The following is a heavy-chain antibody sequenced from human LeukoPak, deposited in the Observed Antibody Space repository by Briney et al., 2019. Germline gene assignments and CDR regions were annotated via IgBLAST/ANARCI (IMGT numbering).Heavy chain of an antibody. D-gene: IGHD6-19*01. Sequence: ASVKVSCKASGYTFTSYAMHWVRQAPGQRLEWMGWINAGNGNTKYSQKFQGRVTITRDTSASTAYMELSSLRSEDTAVYYCAGAYSSGWYVFDYWGQGTLVTVSS. J-gene: IGHJ4*02. V-gene: IGHV1-3*01. CDR2: INAGNGNT. CDR1: GYTFTSYA. CDR3: AGAYSSGWYVFDY.